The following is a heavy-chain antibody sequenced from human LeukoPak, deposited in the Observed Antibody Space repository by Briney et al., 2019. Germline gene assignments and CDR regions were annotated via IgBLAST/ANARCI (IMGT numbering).Heavy chain of an antibody. Sequence: GGSLRLSCAASGFTFSSYWMHWVRQAPGKGLVWVSRINSDGSSTSYADSVKGRFTISRDNAKNTLYLQVNSLRAEDTAVYYCAREDITTVTYPVDYWGQGTLVAVSS. D-gene: IGHD4-17*01. V-gene: IGHV3-74*01. CDR2: INSDGSST. J-gene: IGHJ4*02. CDR1: GFTFSSYW. CDR3: AREDITTVTYPVDY.